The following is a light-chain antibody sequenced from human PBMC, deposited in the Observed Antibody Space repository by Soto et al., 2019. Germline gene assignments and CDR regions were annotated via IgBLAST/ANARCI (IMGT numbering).Light chain of an antibody. CDR2: GNT. CDR1: PSNIGAGYD. CDR3: QSYDSGLSGLHVI. Sequence: QSELTQPPSVSGAPGQRVTISCTGSPSNIGAGYDVHWYQQFPGTAPKLLIYGNTNRPSGVPARFSASKSGTSASLAITGLQTEDEADYYCQSYDSGLSGLHVIFGGGTKVTGL. J-gene: IGLJ2*01. V-gene: IGLV1-40*01.